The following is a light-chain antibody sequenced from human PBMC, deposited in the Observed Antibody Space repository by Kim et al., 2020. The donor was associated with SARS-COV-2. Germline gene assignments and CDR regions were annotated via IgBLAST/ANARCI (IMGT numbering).Light chain of an antibody. J-gene: IGKJ4*01. V-gene: IGKV1-5*03. CDR3: QQYSNYPLT. Sequence: AAVGDRVNITGRASQSIVVWLAWYQQKPGKAPKLVIYKASSLESGVPSRFSGSGSGTEFTLTISSLHPDDLGTYFCQQYSNYPLTFGEGPRWRSN. CDR1: QSIVVW. CDR2: KAS.